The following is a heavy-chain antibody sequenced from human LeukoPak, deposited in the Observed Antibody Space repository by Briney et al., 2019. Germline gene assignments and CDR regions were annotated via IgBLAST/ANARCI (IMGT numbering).Heavy chain of an antibody. V-gene: IGHV3-23*01. Sequence: GGSRRLSCADSGFTFSSYAMSWVRQAPGKGLEWVSAISGSGGSTYYADSVKGRFTISRDNSKNTLYLQMNSLRAEDTAVYYCAKGRSRVATPDYWGQGTLVTVSS. CDR2: ISGSGGST. CDR3: AKGRSRVATPDY. D-gene: IGHD5-12*01. CDR1: GFTFSSYA. J-gene: IGHJ4*02.